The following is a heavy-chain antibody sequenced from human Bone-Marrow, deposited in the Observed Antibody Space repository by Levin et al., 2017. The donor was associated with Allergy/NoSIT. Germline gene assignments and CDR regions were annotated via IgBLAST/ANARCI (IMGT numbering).Heavy chain of an antibody. Sequence: GESLKISCKASGYTFTNYAMNWVRQAPGQGLEWMGWINTNTGNPTYAQGFTGRFVFSLDTSVNTAYLQISSLKPEDTAVYYCARGGGASFGVIIKEDCFDPWGQGTLVTVSS. J-gene: IGHJ5*02. CDR3: ARGGGASFGVIIKEDCFDP. CDR1: GYTFTNYA. V-gene: IGHV7-4-1*02. D-gene: IGHD3-3*01. CDR2: INTNTGNP.